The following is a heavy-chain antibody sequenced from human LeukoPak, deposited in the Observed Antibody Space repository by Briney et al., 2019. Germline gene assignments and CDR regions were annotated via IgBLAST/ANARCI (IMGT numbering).Heavy chain of an antibody. D-gene: IGHD3-16*02. CDR1: GFPFSTYA. V-gene: IGHV3-23*01. Sequence: GGALRLSFAASGFPFSTYAIKWVRQAPRKGLERGSTISGSGANTYYADSVRGRFTISRDNSKNTLYLHMNSLRAEDTAVYYCAKERAGYTNPYYFDYWGQGTLVTVSS. J-gene: IGHJ4*02. CDR3: AKERAGYTNPYYFDY. CDR2: ISGSGANT.